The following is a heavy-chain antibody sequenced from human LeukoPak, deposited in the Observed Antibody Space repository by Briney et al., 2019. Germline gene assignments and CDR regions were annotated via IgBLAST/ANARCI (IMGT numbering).Heavy chain of an antibody. CDR3: ARANMVRVVGLFFDRNWFDP. J-gene: IGHJ5*02. V-gene: IGHV1-2*02. CDR2: INPNSGGT. Sequence: ASVKVSCKASGYTFTGYYMHWVRQAPGQGLEWMGWINPNSGGTNYAQKFQGRVTMTRDTSISTAYMELSRLRSDDTAVYYCARANMVRVVGLFFDRNWFDPWGQGTLVTVSS. CDR1: GYTFTGYY. D-gene: IGHD3-10*01.